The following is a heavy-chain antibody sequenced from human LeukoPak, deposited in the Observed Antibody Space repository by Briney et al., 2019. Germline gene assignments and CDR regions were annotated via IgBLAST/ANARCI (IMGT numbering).Heavy chain of an antibody. D-gene: IGHD3-10*01. J-gene: IGHJ4*02. V-gene: IGHV4-59*01. CDR1: GGSISSYY. CDR2: IYYSGST. CDR3: ARVGTYGSGSYLSWLDY. Sequence: PSETLSLTCTVSGGSISSYYWSWIRQPPGKGLEWIGYIYYSGSTNYNPSLKSRVTISVDTSKNQFSLKLSSVTAADTAVYYCARVGTYGSGSYLSWLDYWGQGTLVTVSS.